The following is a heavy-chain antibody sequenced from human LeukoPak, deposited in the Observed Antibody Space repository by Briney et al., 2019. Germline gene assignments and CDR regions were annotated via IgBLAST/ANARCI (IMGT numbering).Heavy chain of an antibody. Sequence: GSLRLSCAASGFTVSSNYMSWVRQAPGKGLEWVSVIFSDGSTYYADSVKGRFTISRDNSKNTLYLQMNNLRAEDTAVYYCARVMTAITNWFDPWGQGTLVTVSS. D-gene: IGHD2-21*02. CDR1: GFTVSSNY. CDR2: IFSDGST. V-gene: IGHV3-66*01. CDR3: ARVMTAITNWFDP. J-gene: IGHJ5*02.